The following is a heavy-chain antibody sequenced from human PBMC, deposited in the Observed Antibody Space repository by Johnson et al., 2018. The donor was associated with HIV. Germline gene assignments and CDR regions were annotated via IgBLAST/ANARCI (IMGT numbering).Heavy chain of an antibody. CDR3: ATSQLALPPGVFDI. CDR1: GFTFSSYG. V-gene: IGHV3-30*03. Sequence: QVQLVESGGGVVQPGRSLRLSCAASGFTFSSYGMHWVRQAPGKGLEWVAVISYDGRNKYYADSVKGRFTISRDNSKNTLYLQMNSLIAEDTAVYYCATSQLALPPGVFDIWGQGTMVTVSS. CDR2: ISYDGRNK. D-gene: IGHD6-6*01. J-gene: IGHJ3*02.